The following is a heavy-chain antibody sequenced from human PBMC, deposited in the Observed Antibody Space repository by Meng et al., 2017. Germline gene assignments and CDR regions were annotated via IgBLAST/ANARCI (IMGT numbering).Heavy chain of an antibody. CDR2: INWNGGST. D-gene: IGHD5-18*01. J-gene: IGHJ4*02. V-gene: IGHV3-20*04. CDR3: ARFYFGSSYGPHHFDY. Sequence: GESLKISCAASGFTFDDYGMSWVRQAPGKGLEWVSGINWNGGSTGYADSVKGRSTISRDNAKNSLYLQMNSLRAEDTALYYCARFYFGSSYGPHHFDYWGQGTLVTVSS. CDR1: GFTFDDYG.